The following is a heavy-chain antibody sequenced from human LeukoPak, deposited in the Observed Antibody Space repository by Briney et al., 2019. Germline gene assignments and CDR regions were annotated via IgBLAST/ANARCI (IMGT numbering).Heavy chain of an antibody. D-gene: IGHD4-17*01. CDR2: ISSSSSYI. J-gene: IGHJ6*03. CDR1: GFTFSSYS. Sequence: GGSLRLSCAASGFTFSSYSMNWVRQAPGKGLEWVSSISSSSSYIYYADSVKGRFTISRDNAKNSLYLQMNSLRAEDAAVYYCARAFYGANYYYYYMDVWGKGTTVTVSS. V-gene: IGHV3-21*01. CDR3: ARAFYGANYYYYYMDV.